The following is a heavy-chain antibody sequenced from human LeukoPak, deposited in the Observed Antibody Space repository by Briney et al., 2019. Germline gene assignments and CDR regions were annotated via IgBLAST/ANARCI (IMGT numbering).Heavy chain of an antibody. CDR2: IGTGGNT. CDR1: GFTFSRYD. J-gene: IGHJ5*01. V-gene: IGHV3-13*04. CDR3: VRGGEIGFDS. D-gene: IGHD3-16*01. Sequence: GGSLRLSCAASGFTFSRYDMHWVRQATGKGLEWISSIGTGGNTYYIGSVKGRFTISRENAKSSLYLQMNSLRAGDTAVYYCVRGGEIGFDSWGQGTLGTVSS.